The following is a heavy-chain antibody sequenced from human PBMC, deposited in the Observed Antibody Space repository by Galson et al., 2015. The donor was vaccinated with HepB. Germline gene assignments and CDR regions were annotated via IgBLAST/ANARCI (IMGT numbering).Heavy chain of an antibody. J-gene: IGHJ4*02. CDR3: ARGLPVVETTSLRQY. CDR1: GFTFSGYT. V-gene: IGHV3-21*01. D-gene: IGHD1-1*01. CDR2: ISSSSIYI. Sequence: SLRLSCAASGFTFSGYTMNWVRQAPGKGLEWVSSISSSSIYIFYADSVKGQFTISRDNAQNSVYLQMNSLRAEDTAVYYCARGLPVVETTSLRQYWGQGTLVTVSS.